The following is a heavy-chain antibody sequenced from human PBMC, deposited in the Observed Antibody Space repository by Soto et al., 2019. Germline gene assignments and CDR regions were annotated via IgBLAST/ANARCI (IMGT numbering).Heavy chain of an antibody. CDR1: GFTFSSYA. V-gene: IGHV3-73*01. CDR3: TRAEWELLQHDY. CDR2: IRSKANSYST. D-gene: IGHD1-26*01. Sequence: PWGSLRLSCAASGFTFSSYAMHWVRQAPCKGLEWVGRIRSKANSYSTAYAASVKGRFTISRDDSKNTAYLQMNSLKTEDTAVYYCTRAEWELLQHDYWGQGTLVTVSS. J-gene: IGHJ4*02.